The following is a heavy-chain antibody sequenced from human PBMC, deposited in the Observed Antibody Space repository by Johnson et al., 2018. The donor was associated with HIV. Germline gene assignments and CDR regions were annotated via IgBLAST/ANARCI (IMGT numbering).Heavy chain of an antibody. V-gene: IGHV3-7*01. CDR2: IKYDGSGK. J-gene: IGHJ3*02. Sequence: QLVESGGGLVQPGGSLRLSCAASGFIFSGYWMNWVRQAPGTGLEWVAGIKYDGSGKFCVDSVKGRFTVSRDNAKNSLYLQMNSLRAEDTAVYYCARDNYYDSSGYYSNDAFDIWGHGTMVTVSS. CDR3: ARDNYYDSSGYYSNDAFDI. D-gene: IGHD3-22*01. CDR1: GFIFSGYW.